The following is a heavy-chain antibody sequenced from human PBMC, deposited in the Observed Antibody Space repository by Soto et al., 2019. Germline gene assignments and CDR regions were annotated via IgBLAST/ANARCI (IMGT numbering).Heavy chain of an antibody. CDR2: MKGDGTNT. J-gene: IGHJ4*02. V-gene: IGHV3-74*01. CDR1: GFTFSSYW. CDR3: ARGLSGYYGFDY. Sequence: EVQLVESGGGLVQFGGSLRLSCAASGFTFSSYWMHWVRQVPGKGLVWVSRMKGDGTNTGYADSVKGRFTIYRDNVKNTLYLQMNSLRAEDPAVYYCARGLSGYYGFDYWGQGTRVTVSS. D-gene: IGHD5-12*01.